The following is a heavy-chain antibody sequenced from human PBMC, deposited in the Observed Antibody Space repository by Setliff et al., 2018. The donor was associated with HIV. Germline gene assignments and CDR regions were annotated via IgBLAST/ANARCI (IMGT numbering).Heavy chain of an antibody. CDR1: GGSINDQC. J-gene: IGHJ5*02. V-gene: IGHV4-59*11. CDR2: IDYTGSA. D-gene: IGHD6-13*01. CDR3: ARILVAAAGTGFDP. Sequence: SETLSLTCTVPGGSINDQCFSWIRQPPGKGLEWIGSIDYTGSAKHNPSLNSRGTILLDTSKNELSLKLTSVTAADTAVYYCARILVAAAGTGFDPWGQGILVTVSS.